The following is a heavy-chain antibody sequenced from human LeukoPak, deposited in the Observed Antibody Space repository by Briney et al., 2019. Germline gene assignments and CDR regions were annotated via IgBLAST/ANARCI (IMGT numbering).Heavy chain of an antibody. CDR1: GFTFSSYA. CDR3: AKAPVGYCSGGSCYWDY. CDR2: ISGSGGST. Sequence: PGGSLRLSCAASGFTFSSYAMSWVRQAPGKGLEWVSAISGSGGSTYYADSMKGRFTISRDNSKNTLYLQMNSLRAEDTAVYYCAKAPVGYCSGGSCYWDYWGQGTLVTVSS. D-gene: IGHD2-15*01. V-gene: IGHV3-23*01. J-gene: IGHJ4*02.